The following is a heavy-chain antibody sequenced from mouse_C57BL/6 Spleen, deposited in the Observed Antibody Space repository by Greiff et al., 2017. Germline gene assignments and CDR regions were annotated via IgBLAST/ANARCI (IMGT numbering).Heavy chain of an antibody. CDR2: IDPSDSYT. CDR1: GYTFTSYW. D-gene: IGHD3-2*02. Sequence: QVQLQQPGAELVMPGASVKLSCKASGYTFTSYWMHWVKQRPGQGLEWIGEIDPSDSYTNYNQKFKGKSTLTVDKSSSTAYMQLSNLTSEDSAVYYCAREGGTAQATAFDYWGQGTTLTVSS. CDR3: AREGGTAQATAFDY. V-gene: IGHV1-69*01. J-gene: IGHJ2*01.